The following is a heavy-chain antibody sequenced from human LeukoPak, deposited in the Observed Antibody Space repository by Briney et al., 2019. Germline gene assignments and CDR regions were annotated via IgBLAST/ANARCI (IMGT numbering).Heavy chain of an antibody. CDR2: ISYSGST. V-gene: IGHV4-39*01. J-gene: IGHJ2*01. CDR3: ARQVYSGSYNWYFDL. Sequence: SETLSLTCTVSGGSISTSTYYWGWIRQPPGKGLEWIGSISYSGSTYNNPSLKSRVTISVDTSKNQFSLKLSSVTAPDTAVYYCARQVYSGSYNWYFDLWGRGTLVTVSS. CDR1: GGSISTSTYY. D-gene: IGHD1-26*01.